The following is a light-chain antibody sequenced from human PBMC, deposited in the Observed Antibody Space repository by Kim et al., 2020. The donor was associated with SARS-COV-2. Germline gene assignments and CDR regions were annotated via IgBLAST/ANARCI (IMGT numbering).Light chain of an antibody. CDR1: SSDVGGYNY. J-gene: IGLJ2*01. CDR3: CSYAGSNSLV. CDR2: DVS. V-gene: IGLV2-11*03. Sequence: GQPITIPCTGTSSDVGGYNYVTWYQQHPGKAPKVIIYDVSKRPSGIPDRFSGSKSGNTASLTISGLQTEDEGDYHCCSYAGSNSLVFGGGTQLTVL.